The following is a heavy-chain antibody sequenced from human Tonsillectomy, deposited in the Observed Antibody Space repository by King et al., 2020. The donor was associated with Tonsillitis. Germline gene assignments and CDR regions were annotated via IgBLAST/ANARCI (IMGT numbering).Heavy chain of an antibody. CDR3: ARDGVKYNWNYYFDY. CDR1: GDSISFYY. Sequence: VQLQESGPGLVKPSETLSLTCTVSGDSISFYYWSWIRQPAGKGLEWIGRIYSSGSTNYNPSLKSRVTMSVDTSKNQFSLKVTSVTAADTAVYYCARDGVKYNWNYYFDYWGQGTLVTVSS. D-gene: IGHD1-7*01. CDR2: IYSSGST. J-gene: IGHJ4*02. V-gene: IGHV4-4*07.